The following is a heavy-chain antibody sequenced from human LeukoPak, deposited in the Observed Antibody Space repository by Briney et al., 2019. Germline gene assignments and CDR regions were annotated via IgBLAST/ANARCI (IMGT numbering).Heavy chain of an antibody. Sequence: GGSLRLSCAASGFTFSSYAMSWVRQAPGKVLEWVSAISGSGGSTYYADSVKGRFTISRDNAKNSLYLQMNSLRAEDTALYYCARLRGVHNYYFDYWGQGTLVTVSS. CDR3: ARLRGVHNYYFDY. J-gene: IGHJ4*02. D-gene: IGHD3-10*01. CDR1: GFTFSSYA. CDR2: ISGSGGST. V-gene: IGHV3-23*01.